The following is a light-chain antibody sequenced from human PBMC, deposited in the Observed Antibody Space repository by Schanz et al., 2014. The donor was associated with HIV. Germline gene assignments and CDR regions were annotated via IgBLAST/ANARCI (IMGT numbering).Light chain of an antibody. CDR3: SSYTTSSTLV. CDR1: SSDVGSYNL. CDR2: EIS. V-gene: IGLV2-23*02. Sequence: QSVLTQPASVSGSPGQSITISCTGTSSDVGSYNLVSWYQQYPGKAPKLMIYEISKWPSGVSNRFSGSKSGNTASLTISGLQAEDEADYYCSSYTTSSTLVFGGGTKLTVL. J-gene: IGLJ3*02.